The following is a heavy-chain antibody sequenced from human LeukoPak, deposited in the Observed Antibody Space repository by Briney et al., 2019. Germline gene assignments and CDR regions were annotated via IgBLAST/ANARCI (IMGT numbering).Heavy chain of an antibody. CDR1: GFTFDDYA. V-gene: IGHV3-9*01. CDR2: ISWNSGSI. J-gene: IGHJ4*02. Sequence: PGGSLRLSCAASGFTFDDYAMHWVRQAPGKGLEWVSGISWNSGSIGYADSVRGRFTISRDNAKNSLYLQMNSLRAEDTALYYCAKDSGSSGSGISNDYWGQGTLVTVSS. CDR3: AKDSGSSGSGISNDY. D-gene: IGHD3-10*01.